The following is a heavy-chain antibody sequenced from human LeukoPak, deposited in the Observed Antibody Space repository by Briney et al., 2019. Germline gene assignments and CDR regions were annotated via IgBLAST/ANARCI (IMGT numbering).Heavy chain of an antibody. V-gene: IGHV3-7*01. Sequence: GGSLRLSCAASGFTFSSSAMTWVRQAPGKGLEWVANIKHDGSEKYYVDSVKGRFTISRDNAKNSLYLQMSSLRADDTAVYYCARVEASGYDYGAFDYWGQGTLVTVSS. CDR3: ARVEASGYDYGAFDY. CDR2: IKHDGSEK. J-gene: IGHJ4*02. CDR1: GFTFSSSA. D-gene: IGHD5-12*01.